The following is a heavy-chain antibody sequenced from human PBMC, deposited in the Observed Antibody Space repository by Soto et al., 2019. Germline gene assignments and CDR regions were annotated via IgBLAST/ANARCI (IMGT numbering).Heavy chain of an antibody. CDR3: AARDVYYKSYYYIDV. CDR2: IVVGSGNT. D-gene: IGHD3-10*01. J-gene: IGHJ6*03. V-gene: IGHV1-58*02. Sequence: QMQLVQSGPEVKKPGTSVKVSCKASGFTFTNSAIQWVRQARGQRLEWIGWIVVGSGNTNYAQKFQERLTITRDMDTSTAYMEMTSLRYEDTAIYYCAARDVYYKSYYYIDVRGKGTTVTVSS. CDR1: GFTFTNSA.